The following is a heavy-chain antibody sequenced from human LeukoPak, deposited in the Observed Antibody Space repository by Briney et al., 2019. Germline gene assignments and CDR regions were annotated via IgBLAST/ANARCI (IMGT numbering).Heavy chain of an antibody. CDR1: GYSISSGYF. J-gene: IGHJ4*02. CDR3: ARDHKYGGYADY. D-gene: IGHD5-12*01. Sequence: PSETLSLTCTVSGYSISSGYFWGWIRPPPGKGLEWIGSIYHSGSTSYNPSLKSRLTISVDTSKNQFSLQLSSVTAADTAVYYCARDHKYGGYADYWGQGTLVTVSS. CDR2: IYHSGST. V-gene: IGHV4-38-2*02.